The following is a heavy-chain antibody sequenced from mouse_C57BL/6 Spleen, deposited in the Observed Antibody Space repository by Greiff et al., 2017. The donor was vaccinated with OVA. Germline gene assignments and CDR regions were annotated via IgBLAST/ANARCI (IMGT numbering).Heavy chain of an antibody. V-gene: IGHV1-47*01. J-gene: IGHJ4*01. CDR2: FHPYNDDT. CDR1: GYTFTTYP. D-gene: IGHD2-3*01. Sequence: QVQLKESGAELVKPGASVKMSCKASGYTFTTYPIEWMKQNHGKSLEWIGNFHPYNDDTKYNEKFKGKATLTVEKSSSTVYLELSRLTSDDSAVYYCARGDDGYYGAMDYWGQGTSVTVSS. CDR3: ARGDDGYYGAMDY.